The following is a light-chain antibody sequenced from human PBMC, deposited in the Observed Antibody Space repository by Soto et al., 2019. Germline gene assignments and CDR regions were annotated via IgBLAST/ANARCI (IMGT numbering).Light chain of an antibody. CDR3: NSYTSSTTRV. Sequence: QSALTQPASVSGSPGQSITISCTGTSSDVGSYNLVSWYQQYPGKAPKLMIYDVNNRPSGVSNRFSGSKSGNTASLTISGLQAEDEAYYYCNSYTSSTTRVFGGGTKLTVL. V-gene: IGLV2-14*02. CDR2: DVN. J-gene: IGLJ3*02. CDR1: SSDVGSYNL.